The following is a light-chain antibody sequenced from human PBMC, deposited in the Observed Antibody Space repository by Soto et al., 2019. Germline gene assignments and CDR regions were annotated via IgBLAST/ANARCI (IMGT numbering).Light chain of an antibody. Sequence: AIRMTQSPSSLSASTGDRVTITCRASQGISSYLAGYRQKPGKASKLLIYAASTLQSGVPSRFSGSGSGTDFTLTISFLQSEDFATYYCQQYYSYPGTFGQGTKVEIK. CDR2: AAS. CDR1: QGISSY. CDR3: QQYYSYPGT. J-gene: IGKJ1*01. V-gene: IGKV1-8*01.